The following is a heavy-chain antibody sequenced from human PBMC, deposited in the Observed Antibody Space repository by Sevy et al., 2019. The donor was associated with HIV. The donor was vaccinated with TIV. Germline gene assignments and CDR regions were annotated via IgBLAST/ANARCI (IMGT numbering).Heavy chain of an antibody. CDR2: ISSSSSYI. D-gene: IGHD1-20*01. J-gene: IGHJ4*02. V-gene: IGHV3-21*01. CDR3: ARERRNWNDFDY. Sequence: GGSLRLSCAASGFTFSSYSMNWVRQAPGKGLEWVSSISSSSSYIYYADSLKGRFTISRDNAKNSLYLQMNSLRAEDTAVYYCARERRNWNDFDYWGQGTLVTVSS. CDR1: GFTFSSYS.